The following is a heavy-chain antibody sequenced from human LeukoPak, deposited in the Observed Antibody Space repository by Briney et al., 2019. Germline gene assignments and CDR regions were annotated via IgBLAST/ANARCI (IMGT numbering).Heavy chain of an antibody. CDR1: GGSISSSSCY. D-gene: IGHD2-15*01. J-gene: IGHJ4*02. Sequence: SETLSLTCTVSGGSISSSSCYWGWIRQPPGKGLEWIGSIYYSGSTYYNPSLKSRVTISVDTSKNQFSLKLSSVTAADTAVYYCARQQTTVVVVAASDYWGQGTLVTVSS. CDR2: IYYSGST. V-gene: IGHV4-39*01. CDR3: ARQQTTVVVVAASDY.